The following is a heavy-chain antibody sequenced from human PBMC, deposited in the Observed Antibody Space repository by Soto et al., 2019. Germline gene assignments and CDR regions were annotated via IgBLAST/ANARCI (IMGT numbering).Heavy chain of an antibody. D-gene: IGHD2-2*01. J-gene: IGHJ4*02. CDR1: GGAFSGYY. CDR3: ARGSMPIRD. Sequence: PSEPLSLTCAVCGGAFSGYYWSWIRQPPGKGLEWIGEINHSGSTHYKPSLKSRVNISVDTSKNQFSLKLSSVTAADTAVYYCARGSMPIRDWGQGTMVTVSS. CDR2: INHSGST. V-gene: IGHV4-34*01.